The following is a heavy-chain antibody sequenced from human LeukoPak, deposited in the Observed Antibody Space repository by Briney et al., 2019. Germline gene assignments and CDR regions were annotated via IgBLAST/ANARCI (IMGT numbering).Heavy chain of an antibody. CDR3: ARRGSVVDYYDSSSYYSY. Sequence: GESLKISCKGSGXSFTSYWIGWVRQMPGKGLEWMGIIYPGDSDTRYSPSFQGQVTISADKSISTAYLQWSSLKASDTAMYYCARRGSVVDYYDSSSYYSYWGQGTLVTVSS. V-gene: IGHV5-51*01. CDR2: IYPGDSDT. D-gene: IGHD3-22*01. J-gene: IGHJ4*02. CDR1: GXSFTSYW.